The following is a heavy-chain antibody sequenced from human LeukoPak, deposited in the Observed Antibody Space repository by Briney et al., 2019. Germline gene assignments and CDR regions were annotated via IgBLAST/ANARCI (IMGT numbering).Heavy chain of an antibody. CDR3: ARDPYNGYYGDDYYYYMDV. D-gene: IGHD4-17*01. CDR2: ISSSSSVI. CDR1: GFTFSSYS. Sequence: GSLRLSCAASGFTFSSYSMNWVRQTPGKGLEWVSYISSSSSVIYYADSVKGRFTISRDNAKNSLYLQMSSLRAEDTAVYYCARDPYNGYYGDDYYYYMDVWGKGTTVTISS. V-gene: IGHV3-48*01. J-gene: IGHJ6*03.